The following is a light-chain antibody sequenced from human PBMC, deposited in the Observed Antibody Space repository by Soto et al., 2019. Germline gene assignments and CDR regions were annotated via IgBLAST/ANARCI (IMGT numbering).Light chain of an antibody. Sequence: QSVLTQPASVSGSPGQPITISCTGTSSDVGSYNLVSWYQQHPGKAPKLMIYEVSKRPSGVSNRFSGSKSGNTASLTISGLQAEDEADYYCCSYAGSSTSPYVFGTGTKVTVL. V-gene: IGLV2-23*02. CDR2: EVS. CDR3: CSYAGSSTSPYV. CDR1: SSDVGSYNL. J-gene: IGLJ1*01.